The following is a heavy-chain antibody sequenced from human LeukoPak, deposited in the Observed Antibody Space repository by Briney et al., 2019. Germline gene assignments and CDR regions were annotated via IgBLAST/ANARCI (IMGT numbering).Heavy chain of an antibody. Sequence: PGGSLRLSCAASGFTVSSNYMSWVRQAPGKGLEWVSVIYSGGSTYYADSVKGRFTISRDNSKNTLYLQMNSLRAEDTAVYYCARKNTRPAFDIWGQGTMVTVSS. CDR1: GFTVSSNY. J-gene: IGHJ3*02. CDR3: ARKNTRPAFDI. CDR2: IYSGGST. D-gene: IGHD2/OR15-2a*01. V-gene: IGHV3-66*01.